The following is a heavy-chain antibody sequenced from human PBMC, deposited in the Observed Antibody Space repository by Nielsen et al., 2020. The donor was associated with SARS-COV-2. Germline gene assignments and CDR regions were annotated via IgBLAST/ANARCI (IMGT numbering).Heavy chain of an antibody. Sequence: SETLSLTCAVSGGSISSNNWWSWVRQPPGKGLEWIGEIYHRGSTNYSPSLKTRVTISVDKSKNQFSLELSSVTAADTAVYYCARRGSSLYGDPLGWLDPWGQGALVSVSS. J-gene: IGHJ5*02. CDR1: GGSISSNNW. CDR2: IYHRGST. D-gene: IGHD6-13*01. V-gene: IGHV4-4*02. CDR3: ARRGSSLYGDPLGWLDP.